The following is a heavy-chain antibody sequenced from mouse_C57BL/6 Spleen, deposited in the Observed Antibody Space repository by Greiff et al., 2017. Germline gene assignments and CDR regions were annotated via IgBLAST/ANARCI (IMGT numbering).Heavy chain of an antibody. CDR1: GYAFSSSW. D-gene: IGHD1-1*01. V-gene: IGHV1-82*01. CDR3: ARVYYGSSEFAY. Sequence: VQLQQSGPELVKPGASVKISCKAPGYAFSSSWMNWVKQRPGKGLEWIGRIYPGDGDTNYNGKFKGKATLTADKSSSTAYMQLSSLTSEDSAVYFCARVYYGSSEFAYWGQGTLVTVSA. CDR2: IYPGDGDT. J-gene: IGHJ3*01.